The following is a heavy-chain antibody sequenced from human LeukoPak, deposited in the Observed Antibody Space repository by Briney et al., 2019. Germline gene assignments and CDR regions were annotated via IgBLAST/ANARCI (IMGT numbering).Heavy chain of an antibody. CDR2: IIPIFATA. CDR3: ARGPITTRSHFDY. J-gene: IGHJ4*02. CDR1: GGTFSSYA. Sequence: SVKVSCKASGGTFSSYAISWVRQAPGQELEWMGGIIPIFATANYAQKFQGRVTITADESTSTAYMELSSLRSEDTAVYYCARGPITTRSHFDYWGQGTLVTVSS. D-gene: IGHD3-22*01. V-gene: IGHV1-69*13.